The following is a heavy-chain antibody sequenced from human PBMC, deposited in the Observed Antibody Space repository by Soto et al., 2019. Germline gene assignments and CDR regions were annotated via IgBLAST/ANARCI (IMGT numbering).Heavy chain of an antibody. V-gene: IGHV3-21*01. CDR1: GFTFSSYS. CDR2: ISSSSSYI. J-gene: IGHJ6*02. D-gene: IGHD2-15*01. CDR3: ARDSEDCSGGSCQSYYYYGMDV. Sequence: GGSLRLSCAASGFTFSSYSMNWVRQAPGKGLEWVSSISSSSSYIYYADSVKGRFTISRDNAKNSLYLQMNSLRAEDTAVYYCARDSEDCSGGSCQSYYYYGMDVWGQGTTVTVSS.